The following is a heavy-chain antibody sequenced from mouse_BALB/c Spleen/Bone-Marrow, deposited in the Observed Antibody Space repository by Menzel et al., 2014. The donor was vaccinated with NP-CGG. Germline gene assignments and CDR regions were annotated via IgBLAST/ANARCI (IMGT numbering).Heavy chain of an antibody. J-gene: IGHJ2*01. Sequence: VQLQQSGAEFVMPGALVKMSCKASGHTFTDHWMHWVKQRPGQGLEWIGAIDISDSYTTYNQKFKGKATLTVDESSTTSYIQLNRLTSEYSAVYYSPTSGPNVHYWGQGTTLTVSS. CDR1: GHTFTDHW. D-gene: IGHD3-1*01. CDR3: PTSGPNVHY. V-gene: IGHV1-69*01. CDR2: IDISDSYT.